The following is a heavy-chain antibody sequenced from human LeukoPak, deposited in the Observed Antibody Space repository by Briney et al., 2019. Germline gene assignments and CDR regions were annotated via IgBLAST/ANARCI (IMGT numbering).Heavy chain of an antibody. V-gene: IGHV4-39*07. CDR3: ARGPGITGTTGDY. CDR1: GGSISSSSYY. J-gene: IGHJ4*02. Sequence: SETLSLTCTVSGGSISSSSYYWGWIRQPPGKGLEWIGSIYYSGSTYYNPSLKSRVTISVDTSKNQFSLKLSSVTAADTAVYYCARGPGITGTTGDYWGQGTLVTVSS. CDR2: IYYSGST. D-gene: IGHD1-20*01.